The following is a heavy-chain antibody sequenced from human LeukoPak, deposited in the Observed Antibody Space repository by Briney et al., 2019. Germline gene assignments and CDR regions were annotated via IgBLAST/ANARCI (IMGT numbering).Heavy chain of an antibody. CDR1: GYTFTNYW. J-gene: IGHJ4*02. CDR3: VRLGTAIVARYFDF. Sequence: GESLKISCKASGYTFTNYWIGWVRQMPGKGLEWMGTIYPGDSDTRYSPSFQGQVSISADRSTNTAYLQWSSLKASDTAIYYCVRLGTAIVARYFDFWGQGTLVTVSS. CDR2: IYPGDSDT. V-gene: IGHV5-51*01. D-gene: IGHD5-18*01.